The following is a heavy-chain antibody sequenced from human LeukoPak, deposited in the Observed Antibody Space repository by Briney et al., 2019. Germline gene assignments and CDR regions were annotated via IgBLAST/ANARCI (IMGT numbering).Heavy chain of an antibody. V-gene: IGHV3-30-3*01. CDR2: ISYDGSNK. CDR3: ASSFRKSLDY. D-gene: IGHD1-14*01. J-gene: IGHJ4*02. Sequence: PGRSLRLSCAASGFTFSSYAMHWVRQAPGKGLEWVAVISYDGSNKYCADSVKGRFTISRDNSKNTLYLQMNSLRAEDTAVYYCASSFRKSLDYWGQGTLVTVSS. CDR1: GFTFSSYA.